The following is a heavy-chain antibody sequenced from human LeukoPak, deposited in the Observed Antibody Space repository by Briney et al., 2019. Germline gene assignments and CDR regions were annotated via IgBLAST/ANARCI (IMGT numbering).Heavy chain of an antibody. CDR3: ARTLDQLVRSGMDV. V-gene: IGHV1-46*01. D-gene: IGHD6-13*01. CDR1: GYTFTSYY. J-gene: IGHJ6*02. CDR2: INPSGGST. Sequence: ASVKVSCKASGYTFTSYYMHWVRQAPGQGLEWMGLINPSGGSTRYAQKFRGRVTMSRDTPTSTVYMDLSSLRAEDTAVYYCARTLDQLVRSGMDVWGQGTTVTVSS.